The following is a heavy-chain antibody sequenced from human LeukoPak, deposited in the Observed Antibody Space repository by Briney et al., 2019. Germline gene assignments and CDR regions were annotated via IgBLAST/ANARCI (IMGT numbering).Heavy chain of an antibody. Sequence: SETLSLTCTVYGGSISSSSYYWGWIRQPPGKGLEWIGSIYYSGSTYYNPSLKSRVTISVDTSKNQFSLMLSSVTAADTAVYYCARHVNVAAAGSGFDYWGQGTLVTVSS. CDR2: IYYSGST. J-gene: IGHJ4*02. CDR1: GGSISSSSYY. CDR3: ARHVNVAAAGSGFDY. D-gene: IGHD6-13*01. V-gene: IGHV4-39*01.